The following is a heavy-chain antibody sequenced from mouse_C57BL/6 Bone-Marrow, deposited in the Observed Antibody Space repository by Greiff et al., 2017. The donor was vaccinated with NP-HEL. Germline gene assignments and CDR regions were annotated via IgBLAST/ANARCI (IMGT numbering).Heavy chain of an antibody. CDR3: AREHEDYAMDY. CDR1: GFTFSSYA. Sequence: EVQLVESGGGLVKPGGSLKLSCAASGFTFSSYAMSWVRQTPEKRLEWVATISDGGSYTYYPVHVKGRFTISSDNAKNNLYLQMSHLKSEDTAMYYCAREHEDYAMDYWGQGTSVTVSS. CDR2: ISDGGSYT. V-gene: IGHV5-4*01. J-gene: IGHJ4*01.